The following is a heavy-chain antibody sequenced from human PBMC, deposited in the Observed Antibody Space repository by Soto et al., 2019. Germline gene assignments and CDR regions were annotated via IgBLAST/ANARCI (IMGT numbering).Heavy chain of an antibody. Sequence: GGSMRLSCAASRFTFSSYSMNWVRQAPGKGLEWVSYISSSSSTIFYTDSVKGRFTVSRDNSKNTLYLQMNSLRAEDTAVYYCARHPERIAQIGWFDPWGQGTLVTVSS. CDR3: ARHPERIAQIGWFDP. CDR1: RFTFSSYS. J-gene: IGHJ5*02. V-gene: IGHV3-48*01. CDR2: ISSSSSTI. D-gene: IGHD6-13*01.